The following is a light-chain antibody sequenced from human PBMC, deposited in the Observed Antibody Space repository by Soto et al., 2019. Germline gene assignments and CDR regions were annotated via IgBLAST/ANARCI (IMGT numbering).Light chain of an antibody. J-gene: IGKJ1*01. V-gene: IGKV1-9*01. CDR1: QGITSY. Sequence: IQLTQSPSSLSASVGDRVTITFRASQGITSYLAWYQQRPGKAPGLLIYSASTLQSGVPSRFSGSGSGTEFTLTISSLQPDDFATYYCQHYNSYSEAFGQGTKVDIK. CDR2: SAS. CDR3: QHYNSYSEA.